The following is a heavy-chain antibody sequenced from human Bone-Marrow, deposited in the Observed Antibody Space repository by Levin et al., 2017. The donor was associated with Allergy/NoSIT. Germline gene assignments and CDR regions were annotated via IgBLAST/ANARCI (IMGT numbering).Heavy chain of an antibody. J-gene: IGHJ4*02. Sequence: PGGSLRLSCEASGFTFSRFWMHWVRQVPGKGLVWVSRIDSDGSNTIYADSVKGRFTVSRDNAKNTLYLQMNSLRAEDTAIYYCARVYTMIYHYDLWGRGTLVTVSS. CDR3: ARVYTMIYHYDL. V-gene: IGHV3-74*01. CDR1: GFTFSRFW. D-gene: IGHD3-22*01. CDR2: IDSDGSNT.